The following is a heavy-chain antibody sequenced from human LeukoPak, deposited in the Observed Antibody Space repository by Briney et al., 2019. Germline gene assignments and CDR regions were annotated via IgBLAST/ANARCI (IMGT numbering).Heavy chain of an antibody. D-gene: IGHD3-9*01. V-gene: IGHV3-23*01. J-gene: IGHJ4*02. CDR1: GFTFSSYA. Sequence: GGSLRLSCATSGFTFSSYAVSWARQAPGKGLEWVSDISGSGGSTYYADSVKGRFTIARDNSKNTLYLQMNSLRAEDTAVYYCAKKSETTYYDILTGYPAGEDYWGQGTLVTVSS. CDR3: AKKSETTYYDILTGYPAGEDY. CDR2: ISGSGGST.